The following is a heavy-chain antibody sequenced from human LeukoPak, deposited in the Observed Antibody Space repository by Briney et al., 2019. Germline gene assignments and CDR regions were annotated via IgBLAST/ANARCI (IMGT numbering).Heavy chain of an antibody. D-gene: IGHD4-23*01. J-gene: IGHJ4*02. CDR2: ISYDGSNK. V-gene: IGHV3-30-3*01. CDR1: GFTFSSYA. CDR3: ARDLTVVIFDY. Sequence: HPGRSLRLSCAASGFTFSSYAMHWVRQAPGKGLEWVAVISYDGSNKYYADSVKGRFTISRDNSKNTLYLQMNSLRAEDTAVYYCARDLTVVIFDYWGQGTLATVSS.